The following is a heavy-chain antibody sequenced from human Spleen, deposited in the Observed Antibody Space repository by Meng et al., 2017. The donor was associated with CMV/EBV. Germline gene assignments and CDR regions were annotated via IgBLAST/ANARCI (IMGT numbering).Heavy chain of an antibody. CDR2: ISSSSSYI. V-gene: IGHV3-21*01. Sequence: GESLKISCAASGFTFSSYSMNWVRQAPGKGLEWVSSISSSSSYIYYADSVKGRFTISRDNAKNSLYLQMNSLRAEDTAVYYCARDGQFWSGSPLGYWGQGTLVTVSS. J-gene: IGHJ4*02. D-gene: IGHD3-3*01. CDR3: ARDGQFWSGSPLGY. CDR1: GFTFSSYS.